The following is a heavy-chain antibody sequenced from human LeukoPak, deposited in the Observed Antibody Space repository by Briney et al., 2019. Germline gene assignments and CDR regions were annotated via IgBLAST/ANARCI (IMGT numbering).Heavy chain of an antibody. V-gene: IGHV4-34*01. Sequence: SETLSLTCAVYGGSFSGYYWSWIRQPPGKGLEWIGEINHSGSTNYNPSLKSRVTISVDTSKIQFSLKLSSVTAADTAVYYCARLPNRGYYYGMDVWGQGTTVTVSS. J-gene: IGHJ6*02. D-gene: IGHD1-14*01. CDR1: GGSFSGYY. CDR2: INHSGST. CDR3: ARLPNRGYYYGMDV.